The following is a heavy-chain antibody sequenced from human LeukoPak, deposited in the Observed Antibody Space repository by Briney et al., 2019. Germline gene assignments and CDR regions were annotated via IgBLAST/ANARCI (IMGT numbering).Heavy chain of an antibody. D-gene: IGHD3-10*01. J-gene: IGHJ4*02. CDR2: INHSGST. CDR1: GGSFSGYF. CDR3: ARGFGPRYYYGSGTDY. Sequence: NPSETLSLTCGVYGGSFSGYFWSWIRQPPGKGLEWIGEINHSGSTNYNPSLKSRVTISVDTSKNQFSLKLSSVTAADTAVYYCARGFGPRYYYGSGTDYWGQGTLVTVSS. V-gene: IGHV4-34*01.